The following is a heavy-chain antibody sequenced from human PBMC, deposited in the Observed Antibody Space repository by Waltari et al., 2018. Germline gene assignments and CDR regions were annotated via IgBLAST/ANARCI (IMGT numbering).Heavy chain of an antibody. Sequence: QVQLHQWGAGLLKPSETLSLTCAVSGGSFSGYYWSWLRQSPGKGLEWIGEINHSGSTNYNPSLESRVIISVDTSKNQFFLNLTSVTTADTAVYYCARGKYYTDENGYYQRAALDFWGQGALITVSS. D-gene: IGHD3-22*01. CDR2: INHSGST. CDR1: GGSFSGYY. V-gene: IGHV4-34*01. J-gene: IGHJ4*02. CDR3: ARGKYYTDENGYYQRAALDF.